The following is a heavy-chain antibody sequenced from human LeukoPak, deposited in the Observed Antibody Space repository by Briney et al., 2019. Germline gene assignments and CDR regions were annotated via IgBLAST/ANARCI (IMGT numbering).Heavy chain of an antibody. V-gene: IGHV4-59*08. Sequence: SSETLSLTCTVSGGSISSYYWSWIRQPPGKGLEWIGYIYYSGSTNYKPSVKSRVTISVDTSKNQFSLKLSSVTAADTAVYYCARHAPFYYDSVNTNWFDPRGQGTLVTVSS. CDR3: ARHAPFYYDSVNTNWFDP. J-gene: IGHJ5*02. D-gene: IGHD3-22*01. CDR2: IYYSGST. CDR1: GGSISSYY.